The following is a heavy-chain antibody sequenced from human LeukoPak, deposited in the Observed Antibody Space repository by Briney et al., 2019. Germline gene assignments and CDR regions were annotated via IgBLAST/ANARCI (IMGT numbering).Heavy chain of an antibody. V-gene: IGHV1-8*03. Sequence: ASVKVSCKASGYTFTGYYMHWVRQAPGQGLEWMGWMNPNSGNTGYAQKFQGRVTITRNTSISTAYMELSSLRSEDTAVYYCARGAGYSSSWIDAFDIWGQGTMVTVSS. CDR3: ARGAGYSSSWIDAFDI. CDR2: MNPNSGNT. CDR1: GYTFTGYY. J-gene: IGHJ3*02. D-gene: IGHD6-13*01.